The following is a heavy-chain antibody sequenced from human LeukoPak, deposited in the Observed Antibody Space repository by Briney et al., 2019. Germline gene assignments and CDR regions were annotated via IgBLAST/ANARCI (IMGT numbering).Heavy chain of an antibody. CDR1: GFTFTNYD. D-gene: IGHD3-16*01. CDR3: ATGEFYFDF. CDR2: ISDSGHST. J-gene: IGHJ4*02. Sequence: PGGSLRLSCAASGFTFTNYDMSWVRQAPGKGLEWVSTISDSGHSTSYADSVKGRFIISRDNSKNTLYLQMNSLRAEDTALYYCATGEFYFDFWGQGTLVTVSS. V-gene: IGHV3-23*01.